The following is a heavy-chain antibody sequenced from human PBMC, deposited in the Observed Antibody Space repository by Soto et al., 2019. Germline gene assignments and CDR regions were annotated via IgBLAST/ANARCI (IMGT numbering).Heavy chain of an antibody. J-gene: IGHJ3*02. D-gene: IGHD3-16*01. Sequence: QVHLVQSGAEVKKHGASVKVSCKASGYTFTGHYIHWVRQAPGQGLEWMGWINPNSGGANIAQKFQGWVTMTRDISISTTYMEVSRLRSNDTAVYYCARDYYDGSASYGFEMWCQGKMVTVGS. CDR3: ARDYYDGSASYGFEM. V-gene: IGHV1-2*04. CDR1: GYTFTGHY. CDR2: INPNSGGA.